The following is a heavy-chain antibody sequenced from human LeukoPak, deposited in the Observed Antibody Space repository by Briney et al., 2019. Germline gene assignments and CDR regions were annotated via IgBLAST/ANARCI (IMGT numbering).Heavy chain of an antibody. CDR1: GYTFIHYY. D-gene: IGHD3-22*01. V-gene: IGHV1-46*01. CDR2: INPNGGGT. CDR3: ARISPGNYFDSRGYWYW. Sequence: GASVKVSCKASGYTFIHYYIHWLRQAPGQGLEWMGTINPNGGGTTYSQKFRGRVTMSSDTSMNTVYLDLSSLRSEDTAVYYCARISPGNYFDSRGYWYWWCQVTLVTVSS. J-gene: IGHJ4*02.